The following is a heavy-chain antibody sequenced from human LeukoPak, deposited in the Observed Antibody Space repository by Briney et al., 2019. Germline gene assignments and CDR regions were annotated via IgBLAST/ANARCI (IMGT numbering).Heavy chain of an antibody. CDR1: GGSISSSSYY. D-gene: IGHD6-13*01. J-gene: IGHJ4*02. CDR3: ASGVDSWYYFDY. CDR2: IYYSGST. Sequence: SETLSLTCTVSGGSISSSSYYWGWIRQPPGKGLEWIGSIYYSGSTYYNPSLKSRVTISVDTSENQFSLKLSSVTAADTAVYYCASGVDSWYYFDYWGQGTLVTVSS. V-gene: IGHV4-39*07.